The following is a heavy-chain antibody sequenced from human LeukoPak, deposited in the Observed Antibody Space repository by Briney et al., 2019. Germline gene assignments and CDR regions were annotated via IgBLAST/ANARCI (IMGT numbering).Heavy chain of an antibody. CDR2: FDAEDGET. J-gene: IGHJ2*01. D-gene: IGHD3-16*02. V-gene: IGHV1-24*01. Sequence: GASVNVSCKVSGYTLTQLCMHWVGQAPGKGREGMGGFDAEDGETIYAQKFQGRVTMTEDTSTDTAYMELSSLRSEDTAVYYCATDREGSYPRGHFDLWGRGTLVTVSS. CDR1: GYTLTQLC. CDR3: ATDREGSYPRGHFDL.